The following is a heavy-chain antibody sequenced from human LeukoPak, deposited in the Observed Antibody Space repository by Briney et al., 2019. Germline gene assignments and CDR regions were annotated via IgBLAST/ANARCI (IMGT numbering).Heavy chain of an antibody. J-gene: IGHJ3*02. CDR1: GGSISSYY. Sequence: SETLSLTCTVSGGSISSYYWSWIRQPPGKGLEWIGYIYYSGSTNYNPSLKSRVTISVDTSKNQFSLKLSSVTAADTAVYYCAREYWEMATIIGAFDIWAKGQWSPSLQ. CDR2: IYYSGST. CDR3: AREYWEMATIIGAFDI. V-gene: IGHV4-59*01. D-gene: IGHD5-24*01.